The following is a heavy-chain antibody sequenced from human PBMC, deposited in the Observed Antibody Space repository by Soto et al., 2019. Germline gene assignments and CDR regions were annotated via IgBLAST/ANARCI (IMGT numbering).Heavy chain of an antibody. CDR1: GFTFSSYA. J-gene: IGHJ4*02. V-gene: IGHV3-23*01. CDR2: ISGSGGST. Sequence: GGSLRLSCAASGFTFSSYAMSWVRQAPGKGLEWVSAISGSGGSTYYADSVKGRFTISRDNSKNTLYLQMNSPRAEDTAVYYCAKANSGYDYGEDFFDYWGQGTLVTVSS. D-gene: IGHD5-12*01. CDR3: AKANSGYDYGEDFFDY.